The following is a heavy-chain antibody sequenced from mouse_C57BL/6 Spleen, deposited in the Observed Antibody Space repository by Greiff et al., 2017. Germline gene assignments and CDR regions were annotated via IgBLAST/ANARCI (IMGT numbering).Heavy chain of an antibody. Sequence: VMLVESGAELARPGASVKMSCKASGYTFTSYTMHWVKQRPGQGLEWIGYINPSSGYTKYNQKFKDKATLTADKSSSTAYMQLSSLTSEDSAVYYCARDYYGSSSPFDYWGQGTTLTVSS. V-gene: IGHV1-4*01. J-gene: IGHJ2*01. CDR1: GYTFTSYT. CDR2: INPSSGYT. D-gene: IGHD1-1*01. CDR3: ARDYYGSSSPFDY.